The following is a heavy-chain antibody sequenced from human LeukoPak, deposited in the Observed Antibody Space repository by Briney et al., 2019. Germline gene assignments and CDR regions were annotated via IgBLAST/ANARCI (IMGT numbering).Heavy chain of an antibody. CDR3: AGDLSYYDILTGYYSAYYFDY. CDR1: GDSVSGVGAA. J-gene: IGHJ4*02. D-gene: IGHD3-9*01. Sequence: RTLPLTCAMSGDSVSGVGAAWNSISESPSRGLEWLGRTYYSSKWYKDYAVSVKSRITLNPDTSKNQFSLLLNSVTPEDTAVYYCAGDLSYYDILTGYYSAYYFDYWGQGTLVTVSS. CDR2: TYYSSKWYK. V-gene: IGHV6-1*01.